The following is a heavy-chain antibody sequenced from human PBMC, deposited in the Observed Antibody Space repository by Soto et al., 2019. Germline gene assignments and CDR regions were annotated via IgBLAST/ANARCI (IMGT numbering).Heavy chain of an antibody. D-gene: IGHD6-19*01. V-gene: IGHV3-11*06. CDR2: ISSSSSYT. CDR3: ARVWEQWLATMGYWYFDI. J-gene: IGHJ2*01. Sequence: QVQLVESGGGLVKPGGSLRLSCAASGFTFSDYYMSWIRQAPGKGLEWVSYISSSSSYTNYADSVKGRFTISRDNAKNLLYLQMNSLRAKETVVYYCARVWEQWLATMGYWYFDIWGRGTLVTVSS. CDR1: GFTFSDYY.